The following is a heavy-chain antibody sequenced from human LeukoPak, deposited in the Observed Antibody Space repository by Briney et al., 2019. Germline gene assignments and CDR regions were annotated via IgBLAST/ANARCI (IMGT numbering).Heavy chain of an antibody. CDR3: ARDADTALYFDS. V-gene: IGHV3-21*01. Sequence: GGSLRLSCAASGFTFSSYSMNWVRQAPGKGLEWVSSISSSGGYIYYADSVKGRFTISRDNAKNSLYLQINSLRADDTAVYYCARDADTALYFDSWGQGTLVTVSS. CDR2: ISSSGGYI. D-gene: IGHD5-18*01. CDR1: GFTFSSYS. J-gene: IGHJ4*02.